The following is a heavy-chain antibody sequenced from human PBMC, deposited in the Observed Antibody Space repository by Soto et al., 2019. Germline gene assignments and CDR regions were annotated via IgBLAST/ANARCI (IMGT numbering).Heavy chain of an antibody. J-gene: IGHJ4*02. CDR2: ISGSGGST. CDR1: GFTFSSYA. Sequence: EVQLLESGGGLVQPGGSLRLSCAASGFTFSSYAMSWVRQAPGKGLEWVSAISGSGGSTYYADSVKGRFTISRDNSKNTLYLQMNSLRAEDTAVYYCAKDRGNMVAVAGTFDYWGQGTLVTVSS. V-gene: IGHV3-23*01. D-gene: IGHD6-19*01. CDR3: AKDRGNMVAVAGTFDY.